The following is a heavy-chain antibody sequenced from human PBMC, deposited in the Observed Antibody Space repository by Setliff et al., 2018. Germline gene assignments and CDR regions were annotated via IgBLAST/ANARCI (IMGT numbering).Heavy chain of an antibody. Sequence: GGSLRLSCAASGFTFSNAWMSWVRQAPGKGLEWVGRIKNKVNTFSTQYAASVNGRFSISRDDSKSSLYLQMNSLKSEDTAVYYCARVGYCDGPTCYPFDYWGPGTLVTVSS. CDR2: IKNKVNTFST. CDR3: ARVGYCDGPTCYPFDY. V-gene: IGHV3-72*01. J-gene: IGHJ4*02. D-gene: IGHD2-2*01. CDR1: GFTFSNAW.